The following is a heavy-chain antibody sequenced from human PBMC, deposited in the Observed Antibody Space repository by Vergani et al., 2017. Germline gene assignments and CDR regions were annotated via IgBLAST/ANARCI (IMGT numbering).Heavy chain of an antibody. V-gene: IGHV4-61*02. Sequence: QVQLQESGPGLVKPSQTLSLTCTVSGGSISSGSYYWSWIRQPAGKGLEWIGRIYTSGSTNYNPSLKSRVTMSVDTSKNQFSLKLSSVTAADTAVYYCARGVGPAYYYGSGSDYKGYNWFDPWGQGTLVTVSS. CDR2: IYTSGST. D-gene: IGHD3-10*01. CDR3: ARGVGPAYYYGSGSDYKGYNWFDP. J-gene: IGHJ5*02. CDR1: GGSISSGSYY.